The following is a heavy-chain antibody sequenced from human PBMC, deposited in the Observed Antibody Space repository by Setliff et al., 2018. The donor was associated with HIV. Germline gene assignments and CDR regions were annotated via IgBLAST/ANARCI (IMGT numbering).Heavy chain of an antibody. CDR2: IIPIFGTA. J-gene: IGHJ6*02. Sequence: ASVKVSCKASGGTFSTYAISWVRQAPGQGLEWMGGIIPIFGTANYAQNFQARVSFTTDESTGVAYMELSGLRSEDTAVYYCAREGGYCSSTSCYPPAYHYYGMDVWGQGTTVTVSS. CDR3: AREGGYCSSTSCYPPAYHYYGMDV. D-gene: IGHD2-2*01. V-gene: IGHV1-69*05. CDR1: GGTFSTYA.